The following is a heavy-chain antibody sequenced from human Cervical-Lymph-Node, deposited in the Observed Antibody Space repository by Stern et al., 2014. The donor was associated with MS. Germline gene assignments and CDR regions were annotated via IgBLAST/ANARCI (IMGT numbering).Heavy chain of an antibody. CDR3: ARGVTAVTNYVPNWCFDL. J-gene: IGHJ2*01. CDR1: GGSITNRDY. Sequence: QLQLQESGPGLVKPSETLSLTCTVSGGSITNRDYWGWIRQSPGKGLEWIGSVYYSGITYYRPSLKSRDTISIDTSRNQFFLRLTSVTATDTAVYFCARGVTAVTNYVPNWCFDLWGRGTLVTVSS. CDR2: VYYSGIT. D-gene: IGHD4-11*01. V-gene: IGHV4-39*02.